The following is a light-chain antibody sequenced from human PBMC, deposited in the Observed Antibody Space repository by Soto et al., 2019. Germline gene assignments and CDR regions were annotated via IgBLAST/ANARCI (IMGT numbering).Light chain of an antibody. CDR1: RNVRNNY. Sequence: EIVLTQSPGTVSLSPGERATLSCRASRNVRNNYLAWYQHKPGQAPRLLIYGASNRATGIPARFSGSGSGTDFTITISGLWTEGVALYYCQHRSYSPRRFGQGTKVDIK. CDR2: GAS. V-gene: IGKV3D-20*02. J-gene: IGKJ1*01. CDR3: QHRSYSPRR.